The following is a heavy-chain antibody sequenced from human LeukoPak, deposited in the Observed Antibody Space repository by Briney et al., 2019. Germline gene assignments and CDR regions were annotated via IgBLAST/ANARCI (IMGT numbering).Heavy chain of an antibody. CDR1: GFTFDDYA. CDR3: AKDMGYNRNGSFAY. J-gene: IGHJ4*02. D-gene: IGHD1-14*01. Sequence: GGCPRVSCAAPGFTFDDYAMHWGRQAPGKGLEWVSLISGDGGGTYYADSVKGRFTISRDNSKNSLYLQMNSLRTEDTAWYCCAKDMGYNRNGSFAYWGEGTLVTVSS. CDR2: ISGDGGGT. V-gene: IGHV3-43*02.